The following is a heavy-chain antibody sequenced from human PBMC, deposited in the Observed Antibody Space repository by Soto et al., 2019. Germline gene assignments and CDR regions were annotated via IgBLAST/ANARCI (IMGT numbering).Heavy chain of an antibody. CDR1: GYTFTSYG. J-gene: IGHJ4*02. CDR3: AAVWFGEQRSGY. D-gene: IGHD3-10*01. CDR2: ISAYNGNT. Sequence: ASVKVSCKASGYTFTSYGITWARQAPGQGLEWMGWISAYNGNTNYAQKLQGRVTMTTDTSTSTAYMELRSLRSDDTAVYYCAAVWFGEQRSGYWGQGTLVTVSS. V-gene: IGHV1-18*01.